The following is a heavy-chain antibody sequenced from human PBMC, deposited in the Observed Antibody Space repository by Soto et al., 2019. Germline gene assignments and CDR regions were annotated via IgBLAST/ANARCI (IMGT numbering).Heavy chain of an antibody. J-gene: IGHJ5*02. V-gene: IGHV3-30*18. D-gene: IGHD3-3*01. Sequence: QVQLGESGGGVVQPGRSLRLSCAASGFTFSSYGMHWVRQAPGKGLEWVAVISYDGSNKYYADSVKGRFTISRDKSKNTLYLQMNSLRAEDTAVYYCAKDLKGLRFLEWLPNWFDPWGQGTLVTVSS. CDR2: ISYDGSNK. CDR3: AKDLKGLRFLEWLPNWFDP. CDR1: GFTFSSYG.